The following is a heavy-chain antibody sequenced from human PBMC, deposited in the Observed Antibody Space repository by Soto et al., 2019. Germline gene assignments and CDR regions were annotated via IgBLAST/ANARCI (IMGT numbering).Heavy chain of an antibody. V-gene: IGHV4-31*03. J-gene: IGHJ4*02. D-gene: IGHD2-15*01. CDR1: GGSINSGGYY. CDR2: IHYRGRT. CDR3: ARCRDAFGFDS. Sequence: SETLSLTCNVSGGSINSGGYYWGWIRQHPGEGLEWIGYIHYRGRTSYNPSLQSRVSISLDTSGHHFSMQLTSVTAADTAVYYCARCRDAFGFDSWGQGTLVTVSS.